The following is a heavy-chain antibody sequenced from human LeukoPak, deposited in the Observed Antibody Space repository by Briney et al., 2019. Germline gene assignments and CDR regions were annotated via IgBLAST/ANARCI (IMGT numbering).Heavy chain of an antibody. CDR3: ARDNPHGYGVH. J-gene: IGHJ4*02. V-gene: IGHV3-66*01. D-gene: IGHD5/OR15-5a*01. CDR1: GFTVSSNY. Sequence: PGGSLRLSCAASGFTVSSNYMSWVRQAPGKGLEWVSVIYSGGSTYYADSVKGRFTISRDNSKNTLYLQMNSLRAEDTAVYYCARDNPHGYGVHWGQGTLVTVSS. CDR2: IYSGGST.